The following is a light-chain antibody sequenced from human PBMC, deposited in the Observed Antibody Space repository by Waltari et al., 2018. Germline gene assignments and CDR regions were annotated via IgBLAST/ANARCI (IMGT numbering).Light chain of an antibody. J-gene: IGLJ3*02. V-gene: IGLV3-27*01. Sequence: SYELTQPSSVSVSPGQTARITCSGDVLAKKYARWFQQKPGQAPVLVIYKDSERPSGIPERFSGSSSGTTVTLTISGAQVEDEADYYCYSAADNHRVFGGGTKLTVL. CDR3: YSAADNHRV. CDR2: KDS. CDR1: VLAKKY.